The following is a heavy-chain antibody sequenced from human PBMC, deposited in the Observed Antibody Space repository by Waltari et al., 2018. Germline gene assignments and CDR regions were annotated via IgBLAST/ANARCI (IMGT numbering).Heavy chain of an antibody. CDR3: ARDPSAPGGDV. V-gene: IGHV3-53*02. J-gene: IGHJ6*04. D-gene: IGHD3-10*01. Sequence: EVQVVETGGGLIQPGGSLRLSCAASGFIVSNNYMNWVRQAPGKGLEWFSIMYSSGATYYAASVEGRFTISRDNSKNTLYLQMNSLRAEDTAVYYCARDPSAPGGDVWGKGTTVTVSS. CDR2: MYSSGAT. CDR1: GFIVSNNY.